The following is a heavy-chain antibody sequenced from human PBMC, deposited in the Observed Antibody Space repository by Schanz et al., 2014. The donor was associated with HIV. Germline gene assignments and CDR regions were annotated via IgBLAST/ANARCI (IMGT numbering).Heavy chain of an antibody. CDR1: GGTFRTYA. V-gene: IGHV1-69*01. CDR2: IVPIFGTT. CDR3: TRAYCGADCSRFYYYGTDV. D-gene: IGHD2-21*02. Sequence: QVQLVQSGAEVKKPGSSVKVSCKTLGGTFRTYAVSWVRQAPGQRLEWMGGIVPIFGTTNYAQRFQGRVSITADESTSTAYMELSGLRSEDTAVYYCTRAYCGADCSRFYYYGTDVWGQGTTVTVSS. J-gene: IGHJ6*02.